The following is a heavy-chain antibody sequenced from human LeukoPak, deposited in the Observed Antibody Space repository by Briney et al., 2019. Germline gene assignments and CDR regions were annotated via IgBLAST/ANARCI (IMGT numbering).Heavy chain of an antibody. CDR3: ARGDTAMPLDY. CDR1: GGSFSGYY. Sequence: SETLSLTSAAYGGSFSGYYWSWIRQPPGKGLEWIGEINHSGSTNYNPSLKSRVTISVDTSKNQFSLKLSSVTAADTAVYYCARGDTAMPLDYWGQGTLVTVSS. V-gene: IGHV4-34*01. D-gene: IGHD5-18*01. J-gene: IGHJ4*02. CDR2: INHSGST.